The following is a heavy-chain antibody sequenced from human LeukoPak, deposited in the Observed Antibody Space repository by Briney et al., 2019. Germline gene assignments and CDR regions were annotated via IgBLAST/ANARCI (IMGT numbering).Heavy chain of an antibody. J-gene: IGHJ4*02. V-gene: IGHV3-30*04. CDR3: AREGPRGNSQFDY. CDR2: ISYDGSDK. Sequence: PGRSLRLSCAASGFTFSSYAMHWVRQAPGKGLEWVAVISYDGSDKYYADSVKGRFTISRDNSKNTLYLQVDSLRAEDTAIYYCAREGPRGNSQFDYWGQGTLVTVSS. CDR1: GFTFSSYA. D-gene: IGHD2/OR15-2a*01.